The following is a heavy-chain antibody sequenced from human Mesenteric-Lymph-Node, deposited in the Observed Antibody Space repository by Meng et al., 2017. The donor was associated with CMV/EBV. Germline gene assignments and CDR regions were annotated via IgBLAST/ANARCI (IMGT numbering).Heavy chain of an antibody. V-gene: IGHV3-53*05. D-gene: IGHD2-2*01. J-gene: IGHJ6*02. CDR1: GFTVSSNY. CDR2: MYSGGSR. Sequence: GESLKISCAASGFTVSSNYMSWVRQAPGKGLEWVSVMYSGGSRYYEDSLKGRFTISRDNSKNTLYLQMNSLRAEDTAVYHCARSLRSTRYYGMDVWGQGTTVTVSS. CDR3: ARSLRSTRYYGMDV.